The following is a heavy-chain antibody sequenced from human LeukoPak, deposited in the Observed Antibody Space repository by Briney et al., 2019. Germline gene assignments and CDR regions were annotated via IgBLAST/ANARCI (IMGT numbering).Heavy chain of an antibody. CDR3: ARDVEQWLATLVDY. Sequence: GGSLSLSCAASGFTFSSYAMHWVRQAPGKGLEWVAVISYDGSNKYYADSVKGRFTISRDNSKNTLYLQMNSLRAEDTAVYYCARDVEQWLATLVDYWGQGTLVTVSS. D-gene: IGHD6-19*01. CDR2: ISYDGSNK. J-gene: IGHJ4*02. CDR1: GFTFSSYA. V-gene: IGHV3-30-3*01.